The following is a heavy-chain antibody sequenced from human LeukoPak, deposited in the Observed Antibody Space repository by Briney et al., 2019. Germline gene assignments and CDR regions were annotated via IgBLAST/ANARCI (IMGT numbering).Heavy chain of an antibody. CDR1: GFTFSTYS. J-gene: IGHJ4*02. CDR3: APRVVVITAPFDY. V-gene: IGHV3-30*02. D-gene: IGHD2-21*01. Sequence: SGGSLRLSCAASGFTFSTYSMSWVRQAPGKGLEWVAFIRYDGTDKYYADSVKGRFTISRDNSKNTLYLQMNSLRPEDTAVYYCAPRVVVITAPFDYWGQGTLVTVSS. CDR2: IRYDGTDK.